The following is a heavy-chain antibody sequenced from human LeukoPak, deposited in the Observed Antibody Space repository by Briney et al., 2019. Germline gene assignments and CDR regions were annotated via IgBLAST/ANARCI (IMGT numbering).Heavy chain of an antibody. CDR3: ARRYSMVPFDF. Sequence: GGSLRLSCVASGFTFSNSAMSWVRQSPGEGLEWVSSIGVRSGDLIYADSVKGRFTISRDNSKNTVHLQMNSLRGDDTAVYYCARRYSMVPFDFWGQGILVTVSS. J-gene: IGHJ4*02. CDR2: IGVRSGDL. D-gene: IGHD5-12*01. CDR1: GFTFSNSA. V-gene: IGHV3-23*01.